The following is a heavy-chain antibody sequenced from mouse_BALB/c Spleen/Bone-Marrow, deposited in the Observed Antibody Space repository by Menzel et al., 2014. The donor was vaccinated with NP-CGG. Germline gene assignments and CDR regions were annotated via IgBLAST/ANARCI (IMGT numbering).Heavy chain of an antibody. CDR3: AGEYGYDGGFVGFVY. V-gene: IGHV1S81*02. CDR1: GYTFTSYW. CDR2: INPSNGRT. J-gene: IGHJ3*01. D-gene: IGHD2-14*01. Sequence: LVESGAELVKPGASVKLSCKASGYTFTSYWMHWVKQRPGQGLEWIGEINPSNGRTNYNEKFKSKATLTVDKSSSTPYVKQRSLTSEVSAVYYCAGEYGYDGGFVGFVYWGKGTLVTVSA.